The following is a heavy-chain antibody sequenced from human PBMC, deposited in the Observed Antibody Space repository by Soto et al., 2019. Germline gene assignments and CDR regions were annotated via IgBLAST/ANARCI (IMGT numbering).Heavy chain of an antibody. Sequence: QVQLVQSGAEVKKPGASVKLSCKASGYTFITSYYTHWVRQAPGQGLEWMGIIKPTGTMTKYSERFQGRLTMTRDTSTSTDYMELSTLTSEDTAVYFCARDTGYDHDAFDIWGQGTMVTVSS. V-gene: IGHV1-46*01. CDR3: ARDTGYDHDAFDI. D-gene: IGHD5-12*01. CDR2: IKPTGTMT. CDR1: GYTFITSYY. J-gene: IGHJ3*02.